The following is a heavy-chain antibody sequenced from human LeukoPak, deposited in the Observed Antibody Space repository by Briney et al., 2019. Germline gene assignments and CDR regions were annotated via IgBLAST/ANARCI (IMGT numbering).Heavy chain of an antibody. CDR3: ARVGDSGYYYSDHYFDY. V-gene: IGHV3-66*01. Sequence: PGGSLRLSCAASGFTVSSNYMSWVRQAPGKGLEWVSVIYSGGSTYYADSVEGRFTISRDNSKNTLYLQMNSLRAEDTAVYYCARVGDSGYYYSDHYFDYWGQGTLVTVSS. J-gene: IGHJ4*02. CDR2: IYSGGST. D-gene: IGHD3-22*01. CDR1: GFTVSSNY.